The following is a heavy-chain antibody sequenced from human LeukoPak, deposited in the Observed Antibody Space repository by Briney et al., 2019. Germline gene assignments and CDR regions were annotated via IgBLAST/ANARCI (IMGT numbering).Heavy chain of an antibody. CDR2: VYYGRSP. V-gene: IGHV4-39*07. CDR1: GDSISRSTYY. CDR3: ARVWDVYGDPYGMDV. Sequence: TSETLSLTCTVSGDSISRSTYYWAWIRQPPGKGLEWIGSVYYGRSPYFNPSLKSRVTISVDTSKNQFSLKLSSVTAADTAVYYCARVWDVYGDPYGMDVWGQGTTVTVSS. D-gene: IGHD4-17*01. J-gene: IGHJ6*02.